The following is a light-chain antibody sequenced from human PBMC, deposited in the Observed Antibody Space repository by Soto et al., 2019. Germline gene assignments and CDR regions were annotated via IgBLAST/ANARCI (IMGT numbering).Light chain of an antibody. V-gene: IGKV1-5*01. J-gene: IGKJ4*01. CDR2: DAS. Sequence: DIQMTQSPSTLSASVGDRVTITCRASQRISKWLAWDEQKPGKAPKILISDASSMERGVPSRLSGSASGTEFTLRIGILQPYDFATYYCQQYSTYLLAFGGGTKVEI. CDR3: QQYSTYLLA. CDR1: QRISKW.